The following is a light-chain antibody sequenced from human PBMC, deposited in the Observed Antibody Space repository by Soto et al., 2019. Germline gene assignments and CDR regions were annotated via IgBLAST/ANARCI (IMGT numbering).Light chain of an antibody. CDR2: WAS. V-gene: IGKV4-1*01. CDR1: PSVLSSSNHKNY. Sequence: DIVMTQSPDSLAVSLGERATINCKSSPSVLSSSNHKNYLAWYQQKTGQPPRLLIYWASTRASGVPDRFSGSGSGTDFTLTSSSLQAEDLAVYYCQQYYNTQWTFGQGTKVEIK. CDR3: QQYYNTQWT. J-gene: IGKJ1*01.